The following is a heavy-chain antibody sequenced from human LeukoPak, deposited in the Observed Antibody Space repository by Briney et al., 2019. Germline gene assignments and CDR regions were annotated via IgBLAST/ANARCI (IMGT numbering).Heavy chain of an antibody. CDR2: INPNSGGT. V-gene: IGHV1-2*02. J-gene: IGHJ6*02. CDR3: ARGGTEGYCSSTSCPTTRNYYYYYGMDV. CDR1: GYTFTGCY. Sequence: ASVKVSCKASGYTFTGCYMHWVRQAPGQGLEWMGWINPNSGGTNYAQKFQGRVTMTRDTSISTAYMELSRLRSDDTAVYYCARGGTEGYCSSTSCPTTRNYYYYYGMDVWGQGTTVTVSS. D-gene: IGHD2-2*01.